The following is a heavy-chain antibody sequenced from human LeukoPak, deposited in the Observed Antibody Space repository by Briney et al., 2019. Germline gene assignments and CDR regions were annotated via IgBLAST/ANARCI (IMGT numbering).Heavy chain of an antibody. CDR2: IYYSGST. D-gene: IGHD2-8*01. J-gene: IGHJ4*02. V-gene: IGHV4-59*11. Sequence: SETLSLTCTVSGGSISSHYWSCIRQPPGKGLEWIGYIYYSGSTNYNPSLKSRVTISVDTSKNQFSLKLSSVTAADTAVYYCARQEWPRGVFDYWGQGTLVTVSS. CDR1: GGSISSHY. CDR3: ARQEWPRGVFDY.